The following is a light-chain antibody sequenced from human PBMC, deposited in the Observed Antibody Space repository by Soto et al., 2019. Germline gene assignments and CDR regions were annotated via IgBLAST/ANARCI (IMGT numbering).Light chain of an antibody. Sequence: DVQMTQYPSTLSAYVGDRVTMTCRASQTISTWLAWYQQKPGKAPALLIHDASSLQSGAPSRFSGSGSGTEFTLTISSLQPDDCGSYYCQVYDSQSQPFGQGTKVDI. CDR1: QTISTW. CDR3: QVYDSQSQP. CDR2: DAS. J-gene: IGKJ1*01. V-gene: IGKV1-5*01.